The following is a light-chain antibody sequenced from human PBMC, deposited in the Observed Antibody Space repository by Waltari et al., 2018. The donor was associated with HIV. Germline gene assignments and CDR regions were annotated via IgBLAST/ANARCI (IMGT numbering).Light chain of an antibody. CDR1: QSVSSSY. Sequence: EIVLTQSPGTLSLSPGERATLSCRGSQSVSSSYLAWYQQKPGQAPRLLIDGASSRATGIPDRFSGSGSGTDFTLTISRLEPEDFAVYYCQQYGSSPPITFGQGTRLEIK. CDR2: GAS. V-gene: IGKV3-20*01. CDR3: QQYGSSPPIT. J-gene: IGKJ5*01.